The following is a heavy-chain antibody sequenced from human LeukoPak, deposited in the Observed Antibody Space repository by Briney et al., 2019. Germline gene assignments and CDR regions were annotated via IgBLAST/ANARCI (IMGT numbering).Heavy chain of an antibody. Sequence: HPGGSLRLSCAASGFTVSSIYMSWVRQAPGKGLEWVSVIYSGGSTYYADSVKGRFTITSDNSKNTLYLQMNRLCADDTAVYYCVRDRKQWLVSPPTLGDYYYYMDVWGKGTTVTISS. J-gene: IGHJ6*03. CDR3: VRDRKQWLVSPPTLGDYYYYMDV. V-gene: IGHV3-53*01. CDR2: IYSGGST. D-gene: IGHD6-19*01. CDR1: GFTVSSIY.